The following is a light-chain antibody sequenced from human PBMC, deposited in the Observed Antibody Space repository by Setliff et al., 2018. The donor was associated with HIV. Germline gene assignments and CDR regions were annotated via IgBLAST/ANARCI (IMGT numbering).Light chain of an antibody. CDR3: SSYGGSNNLL. CDR2: EVS. J-gene: IGLJ2*01. Sequence: QSVLTQPPSASGSPGQSVTISCAGASTDVGGYDHVSWYQQYPGKPPKVVIFEVSKRPSGVPDRFSGPKSGNTASLTVSGLQPEDEADYYCSSYGGSNNLLFGGGTKVTVL. CDR1: STDVGGYDH. V-gene: IGLV2-8*01.